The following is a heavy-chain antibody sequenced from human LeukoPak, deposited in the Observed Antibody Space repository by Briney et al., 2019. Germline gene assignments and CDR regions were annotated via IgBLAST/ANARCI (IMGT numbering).Heavy chain of an antibody. V-gene: IGHV3-23*01. J-gene: IGHJ6*03. Sequence: PGGSLRLSCVASGFTFSSYAMSWVRQAPGKGLEWVSAISGSGGSTYYADSVKGRFTISRDNSKNTLYLQMNSLRAEDTAVYYCTKDLSGWYADSYFYYMDVWGKGTTVTVSS. D-gene: IGHD6-19*01. CDR3: TKDLSGWYADSYFYYMDV. CDR2: ISGSGGST. CDR1: GFTFSSYA.